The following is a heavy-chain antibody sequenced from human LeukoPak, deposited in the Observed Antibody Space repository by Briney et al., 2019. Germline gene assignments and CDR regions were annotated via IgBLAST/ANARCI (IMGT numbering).Heavy chain of an antibody. J-gene: IGHJ4*02. CDR1: GFTFSSYG. CDR3: ARDPSSGLSPLNYFDY. CDR2: IWYDGSNK. D-gene: IGHD6-19*01. V-gene: IGHV3-33*01. Sequence: GGSLRLSCAASGFTFSSYGMHWARQAPGKGLEWVAVIWYDGSNKYYADSVKGRFTISRDNSKNTLYLQMNSLRAEDTAVYYCARDPSSGLSPLNYFDYWGQGTLVTVSS.